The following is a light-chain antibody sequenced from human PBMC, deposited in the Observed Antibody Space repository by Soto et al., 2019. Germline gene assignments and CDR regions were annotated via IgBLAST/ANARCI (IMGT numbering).Light chain of an antibody. Sequence: QSALTQPASVSGSPGQSITISCTGTSSDVGGYNYVSWYQQHPGKAPKLMIYEVNNRPSGVSNRFSGSKSGNTASLTISGLQAEDEADYYCSSYISSSTPFVFGTGTQLTVL. J-gene: IGLJ7*01. CDR1: SSDVGGYNY. V-gene: IGLV2-14*01. CDR2: EVN. CDR3: SSYISSSTPFV.